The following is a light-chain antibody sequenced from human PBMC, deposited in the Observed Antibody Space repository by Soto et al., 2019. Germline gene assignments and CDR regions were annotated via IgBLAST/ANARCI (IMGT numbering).Light chain of an antibody. CDR2: AAS. V-gene: IGKV1-39*01. J-gene: IGKJ1*01. CDR3: QQSYSTPAT. Sequence: DMQMRQSPSTVAAGEGYEVTIPRLASQSISSWLAWYQQKPGKAPKLLIYAASSLQSGVPSRFSGSGSGTAVTLTISSPQHDDFATFPCQQSYSTPATLGQGTKVDIK. CDR1: QSISSW.